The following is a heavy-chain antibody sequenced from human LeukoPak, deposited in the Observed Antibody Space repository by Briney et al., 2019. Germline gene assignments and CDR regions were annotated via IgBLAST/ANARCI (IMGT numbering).Heavy chain of an antibody. Sequence: SETLSLTCTVSGGSISSYYWSWIRQPPGKGLEWIGYIYYSGSTNYNPSLKSRVTISVGTSKNQFSLKLSSVTAADTAVYYCARVPVRGLDYYYYYMDVWGKGTTVTVSS. V-gene: IGHV4-59*01. D-gene: IGHD3-16*01. CDR3: ARVPVRGLDYYYYYMDV. CDR1: GGSISSYY. CDR2: IYYSGST. J-gene: IGHJ6*03.